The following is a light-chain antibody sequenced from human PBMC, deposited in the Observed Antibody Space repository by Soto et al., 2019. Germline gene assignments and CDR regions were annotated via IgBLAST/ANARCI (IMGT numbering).Light chain of an antibody. CDR3: QQYGSSPQT. V-gene: IGKV3-20*01. CDR2: GAS. J-gene: IGKJ1*01. Sequence: EIVLTQSPGTLYLSPGERATLSCRASQSVSSSYLAWYQQKPGQAPRLLIYGASSRATDIPDRFSGSGSGTDVTLTISRLEPEDFAVYYCQQYGSSPQTFGQGTKVEIK. CDR1: QSVSSSY.